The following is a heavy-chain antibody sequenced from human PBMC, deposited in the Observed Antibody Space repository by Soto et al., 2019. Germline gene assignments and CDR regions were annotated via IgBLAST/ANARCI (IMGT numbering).Heavy chain of an antibody. V-gene: IGHV3-23*01. D-gene: IGHD4-17*01. CDR1: GITFSTYA. CDR2: IGSNGADK. CDR3: AADYLRHNSLNGYYYSYGMDV. J-gene: IGHJ6*02. Sequence: PGGSLRLSCAASGITFSTYAMSWVRRAPGKGLEWVSTIGSNGADKQYADFVKGRFTVSRDGSKSTLSLQMNSLRAEDTAVYYCAADYLRHNSLNGYYYSYGMDVWGQGTTVTVSS.